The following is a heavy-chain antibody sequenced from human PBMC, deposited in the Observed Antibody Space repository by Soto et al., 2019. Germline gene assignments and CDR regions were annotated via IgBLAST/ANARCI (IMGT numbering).Heavy chain of an antibody. D-gene: IGHD6-13*01. V-gene: IGHV3-48*01. J-gene: IGHJ4*02. CDR1: GFTFSIYN. CDR2: ISSSSSII. CDR3: ARDREASLYTRYSDY. Sequence: EVQLVESGGGLVQPGGSLRLSCAASGFTFSIYNMNWVRQAPGKGLEWVSYISSSSSIIYYADSVKGRFTISRDDAKNSLYVQMYSLRAEDTAVYFCARDREASLYTRYSDYCGQGTLVTVSS.